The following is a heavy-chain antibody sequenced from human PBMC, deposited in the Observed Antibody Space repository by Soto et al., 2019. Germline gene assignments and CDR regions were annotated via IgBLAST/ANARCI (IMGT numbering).Heavy chain of an antibody. Sequence: QAQVVQSGAEVRKPGSSVKLSCKASEGTFNSYAIAWVRQAPGQGLEWMGGIIPYYNTLNYAQKFQDRVTITADDSTNTVYMQLSSMRTDDTAVYFCASGASRWYPYFFDSWGQGTLVTVSS. D-gene: IGHD6-13*01. CDR1: EGTFNSYA. CDR3: ASGASRWYPYFFDS. J-gene: IGHJ4*02. V-gene: IGHV1-69*01. CDR2: IIPYYNTL.